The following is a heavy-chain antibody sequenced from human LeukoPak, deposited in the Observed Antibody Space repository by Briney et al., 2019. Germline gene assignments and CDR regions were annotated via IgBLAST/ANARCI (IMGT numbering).Heavy chain of an antibody. CDR3: ARDPRRVGWFDP. D-gene: IGHD1-26*01. CDR1: GGSISSGGYY. V-gene: IGHV4-31*03. Sequence: PSQTLSLTCTVSGGSISSGGYYWSWIRQHPGKGLEWIGYIYYSGSTYYNPSLKSRVTISVDTSKNQFSLKPSSVTAADTAVYYCARDPRRVGWFDPWGQGTLVTVSS. CDR2: IYYSGST. J-gene: IGHJ5*02.